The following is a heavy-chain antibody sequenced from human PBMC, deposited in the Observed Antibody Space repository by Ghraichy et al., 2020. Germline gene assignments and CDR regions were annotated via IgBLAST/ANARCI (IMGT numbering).Heavy chain of an antibody. CDR3: AREYYCSGGSCYSRPDAFEI. V-gene: IGHV3-48*03. J-gene: IGHJ3*02. CDR1: GFTFSNYD. D-gene: IGHD2-15*01. Sequence: GGSLRLSCAASGFTFSNYDMNWVRQPPGKGLEWVSYINTGTTIYYADSVKGRFTISRDNDTNSLYLQMNSLRAEDTAVYYCAREYYCSGGSCYSRPDAFEIWGRGTMVTVSS. CDR2: INTGTTI.